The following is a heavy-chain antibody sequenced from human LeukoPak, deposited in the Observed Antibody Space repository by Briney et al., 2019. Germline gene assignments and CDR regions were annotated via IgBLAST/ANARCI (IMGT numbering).Heavy chain of an antibody. D-gene: IGHD3-22*01. CDR3: AKVLDYDSGGYYLDY. V-gene: IGHV3-23*01. Sequence: PGGSLRLSCAASGFTFSSYAMSWVRQAPGKGLEWVSAISGSGGSTYYADSVKGRFTISRDNSKNTLYLQMNSLRAEDTAVYYCAKVLDYDSGGYYLDYWGQGTLVTVSS. J-gene: IGHJ4*02. CDR1: GFTFSSYA. CDR2: ISGSGGST.